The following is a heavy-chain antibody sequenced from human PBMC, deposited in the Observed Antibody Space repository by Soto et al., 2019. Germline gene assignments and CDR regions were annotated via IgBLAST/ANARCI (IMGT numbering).Heavy chain of an antibody. V-gene: IGHV1-8*01. D-gene: IGHD6-13*01. CDR1: GYTFTSYD. J-gene: IGHJ6*03. CDR3: ARTTRQLTSGPSNYYHYLDV. Sequence: QVPLVQSGAEVKKPGASVKVSCKASGYTFTSYDINWVRQATGQGLEWMGCMTPNSGNTGYAQKFEGRVTMTRSTTISTAYMELSSLRSEDTAVYYCARTTRQLTSGPSNYYHYLDVWGKGTTLTVAS. CDR2: MTPNSGNT.